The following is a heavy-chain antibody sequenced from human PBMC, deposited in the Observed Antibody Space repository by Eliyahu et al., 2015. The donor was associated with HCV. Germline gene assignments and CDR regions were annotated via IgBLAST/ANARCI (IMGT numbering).Heavy chain of an antibody. CDR3: ARTDGSGRWFDP. V-gene: IGHV4-31*03. J-gene: IGHJ5*02. CDR1: GGSISXGGNY. D-gene: IGHD3-10*01. CDR2: IYYSGST. Sequence: QVQLQESGPGLVKPSQTLSLTCTVSGGSISXGGNYWSWIRQHPGKGLEWIGYIYYSGSTFYNPSLKSRVTISVDTSKNQLSLRLTSVTAADTALYYCARTDGSGRWFDPWGQGTLVTVSS.